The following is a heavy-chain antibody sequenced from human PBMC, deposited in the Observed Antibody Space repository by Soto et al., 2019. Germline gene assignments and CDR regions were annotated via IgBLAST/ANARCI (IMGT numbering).Heavy chain of an antibody. V-gene: IGHV1-2*02. D-gene: IGHD3-22*01. J-gene: IGHJ4*02. CDR3: ARGAQGFVHVSGIYLYFXH. CDR2: VHPDSGGT. Sequence: ASVKVSCKTSGYIFTDHLIHWVRQSPGQGLQWVGWVHPDSGGTNVAQAFQDRVTMTADTSITTAYMDLARLRPDDTAIFYCARGAQGFVHVSGIYLYFXHWGQGTPVTVSS. CDR1: GYIFTDHL.